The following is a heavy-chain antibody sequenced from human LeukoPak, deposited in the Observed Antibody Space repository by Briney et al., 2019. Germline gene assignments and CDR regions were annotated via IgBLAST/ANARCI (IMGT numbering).Heavy chain of an antibody. CDR2: ISSSGSTI. CDR1: GFTFSDYY. J-gene: IGHJ5*02. D-gene: IGHD1-26*01. Sequence: TGGSLRLSCAASGFTFSDYYMSWIRQAPGKGLEWVSYISSSGSTIYYADSVKGRFTISRDNAKNSLYLQMNSLRAEDTAVYYCARSSQWELPSARFDPWGQGTLVTVSS. CDR3: ARSSQWELPSARFDP. V-gene: IGHV3-11*01.